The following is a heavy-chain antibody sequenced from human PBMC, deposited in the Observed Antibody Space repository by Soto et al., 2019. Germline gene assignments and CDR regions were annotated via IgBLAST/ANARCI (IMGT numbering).Heavy chain of an antibody. CDR2: ISGSGGST. CDR1: SFNFSSYA. V-gene: IGHV3-23*01. CDR3: ATERSPLDN. J-gene: IGHJ4*02. Sequence: GGSLTLSCATTSFNFSSYAMSSVRQAPGKGLEWVSAISGSGGSTYYADSVKGRFAISRDNSKNTLYLQMNSLRAEDTAVYFCATERSPLDNWGQVNLLTVSS.